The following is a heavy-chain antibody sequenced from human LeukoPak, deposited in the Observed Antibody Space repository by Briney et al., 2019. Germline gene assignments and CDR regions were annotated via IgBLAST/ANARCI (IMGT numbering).Heavy chain of an antibody. V-gene: IGHV3-74*01. Sequence: GGSLRLSCAAAGFSFSTYWMHRVRQAPGEGLLWVSRINGDGSTTNYADSVKGRFTTSRDNARNTLYLQMNSLRAEDTAVYYCTRRVDATRGYDPWGQGTLVTVSS. CDR1: GFSFSTYW. CDR2: INGDGSTT. D-gene: IGHD2-15*01. CDR3: TRRVDATRGYDP. J-gene: IGHJ5*02.